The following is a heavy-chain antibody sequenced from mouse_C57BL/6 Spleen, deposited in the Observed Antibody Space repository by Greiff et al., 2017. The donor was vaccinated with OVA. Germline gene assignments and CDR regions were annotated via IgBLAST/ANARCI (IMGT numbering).Heavy chain of an antibody. CDR1: GYTFTSYW. V-gene: IGHV1-64*01. J-gene: IGHJ2*01. CDR3: ASGTTVVATGFDD. Sequence: QVQLKQPGAELVKPGASVKLSCKASGYTFTSYWMHWVKQRPGQGLEWIGMIHPNSGSTNYNEKFKSKATLTVDKSSSTAYMQLSSLTSEDSAVYYCASGTTVVATGFDDWGQGTTLTVSS. D-gene: IGHD1-1*01. CDR2: IHPNSGST.